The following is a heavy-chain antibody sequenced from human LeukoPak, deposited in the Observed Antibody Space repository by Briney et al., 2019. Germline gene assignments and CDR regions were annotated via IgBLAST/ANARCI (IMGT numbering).Heavy chain of an antibody. CDR1: GFTFSDYY. V-gene: IGHV3-11*04. CDR3: ARDPYSGNYYAYYYYYMDV. D-gene: IGHD1-26*01. Sequence: GGSLRLSCAASGFTFSDYYMSWIRQAPGKGLEWVSYISSSGSTIYYADSVKGRFTISRDNAKNSLYLQMDSLRAEDTAVYYCARDPYSGNYYAYYYYYMDVWGKGTTVTVSS. J-gene: IGHJ6*03. CDR2: ISSSGSTI.